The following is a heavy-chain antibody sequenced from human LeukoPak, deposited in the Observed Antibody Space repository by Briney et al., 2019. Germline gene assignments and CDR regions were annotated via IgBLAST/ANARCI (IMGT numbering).Heavy chain of an antibody. CDR1: GGSISSYY. CDR2: IYYSGST. J-gene: IGHJ5*02. D-gene: IGHD1-1*01. V-gene: IGHV4-59*01. Sequence: SETLSLTCTVSGGSISSYYWSWIRQPPGRGLEWIGYIYYSGSTNYNPSLKSRVTISVDTSRNHFSLKPSSVTAADTAVYYCARTGTTGFTWLDPWGQGTLVTVSS. CDR3: ARTGTTGFTWLDP.